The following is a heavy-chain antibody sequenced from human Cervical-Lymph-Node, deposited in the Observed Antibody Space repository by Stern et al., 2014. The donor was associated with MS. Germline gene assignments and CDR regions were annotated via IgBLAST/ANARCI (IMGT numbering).Heavy chain of an antibody. J-gene: IGHJ6*02. CDR1: GGTLSAYG. D-gene: IGHD4-17*01. CDR3: ARDGDSSMLGLDV. Sequence: VQLVESGAEVKKPGSSVKVSCKASGGTLSAYGISWVRQAPGQGLEWMGGIIPMFGTANYAEKFQGRVTITADDSTNTAYMDLSSLTSDDTAVYYCARDGDSSMLGLDVWGQGTTVTVSS. V-gene: IGHV1-69*01. CDR2: IIPMFGTA.